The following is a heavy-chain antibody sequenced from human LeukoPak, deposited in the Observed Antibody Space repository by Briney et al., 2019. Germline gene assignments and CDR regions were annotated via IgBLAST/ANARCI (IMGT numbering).Heavy chain of an antibody. CDR2: IYYSGST. Sequence: PSETLSLTCTVSGGSISSYYWSWIRQPPGKGLEWIGYIYYSGSTNYNPSLKSRVTISVDTSKNQFSLKLSSVTAADTAMYYCAGGNFDWLYFDYWGQGILVTGSS. CDR1: GGSISSYY. V-gene: IGHV4-59*01. D-gene: IGHD3-9*01. CDR3: AGGNFDWLYFDY. J-gene: IGHJ4*02.